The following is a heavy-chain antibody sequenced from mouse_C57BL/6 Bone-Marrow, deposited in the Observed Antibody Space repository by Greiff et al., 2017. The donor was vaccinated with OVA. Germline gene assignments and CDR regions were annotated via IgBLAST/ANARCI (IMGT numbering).Heavy chain of an antibody. CDR3: ARVGSLYYFDY. J-gene: IGHJ2*01. CDR2: IYPRDGST. CDR1: GYTFTSYW. Sequence: QVQLQQSGAELAKPGASVKLSCKASGYTFTSYWMHWVKQRPGQGLEWIGYIYPRDGSTKYNEKFKGKATLTADKSSSTAYMQLNSLTSEDSAVYFCARVGSLYYFDYWGQGTTLTVSS. V-gene: IGHV1-7*01. D-gene: IGHD4-1*01.